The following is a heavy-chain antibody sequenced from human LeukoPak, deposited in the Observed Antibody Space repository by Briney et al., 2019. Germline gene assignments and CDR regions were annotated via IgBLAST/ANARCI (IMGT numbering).Heavy chain of an antibody. J-gene: IGHJ4*02. D-gene: IGHD3-10*01. CDR1: GFTFSSYS. CDR3: ARGGDYYGSGSYSDFDY. CDR2: ISSSSSYI. Sequence: GGSLRLSCAASGFTFSSYSMNWVRQAPGKGLEWVSSISSSSSYIYYADSVKGRFTISRDNAKNSLYLQMNSLRAEDTAVYYCARGGDYYGSGSYSDFDYWGQGTLVTVSS. V-gene: IGHV3-21*01.